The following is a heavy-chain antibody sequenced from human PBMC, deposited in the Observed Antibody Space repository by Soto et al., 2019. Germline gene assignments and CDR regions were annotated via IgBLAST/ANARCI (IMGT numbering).Heavy chain of an antibody. Sequence: EMQLLQSGGGLVQPGGSLRLSCAASGFTFSNYAMTWVRLTPEKGLEWVSGINKDSSSTWYADSVKGRFTISRDNSKNTVYLQMYSLRAADTALYDCPIDLEGNWCGDFWGQGTTVTVSS. D-gene: IGHD1-20*01. V-gene: IGHV3-23*03. J-gene: IGHJ4*02. CDR1: GFTFSNYA. CDR2: INKDSSST. CDR3: PIDLEGNWCGDF.